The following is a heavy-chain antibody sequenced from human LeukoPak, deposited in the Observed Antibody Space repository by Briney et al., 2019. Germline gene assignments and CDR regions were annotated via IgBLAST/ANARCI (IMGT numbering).Heavy chain of an antibody. D-gene: IGHD1-7*01. V-gene: IGHV1-8*01. Sequence: VASVKVSCKASGYTFTSYDINWVRQATGQGLEWMGWMNPNSGNTGYAQKFQGRVTITTDESTSTAYMELSSLRSEDTAVYYCARDSYNWNYTGRYMDVWGKGTTVTVSS. CDR1: GYTFTSYD. J-gene: IGHJ6*03. CDR3: ARDSYNWNYTGRYMDV. CDR2: MNPNSGNT.